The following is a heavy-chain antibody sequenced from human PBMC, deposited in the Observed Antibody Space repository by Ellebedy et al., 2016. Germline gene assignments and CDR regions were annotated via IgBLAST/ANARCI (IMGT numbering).Heavy chain of an antibody. CDR1: GFTFTNAW. Sequence: GESLKISXAVPGFTFTNAWMNWVRQAPGKGLEWVGRIKTNGEGGTTDYAAPVKGRFSISRDDFKTTLFLQMASLRTEDTAVYYCTTGSVEGYWGQGTLVTVSS. V-gene: IGHV3-15*07. J-gene: IGHJ4*02. D-gene: IGHD4-23*01. CDR2: IKTNGEGGTT. CDR3: TTGSVEGY.